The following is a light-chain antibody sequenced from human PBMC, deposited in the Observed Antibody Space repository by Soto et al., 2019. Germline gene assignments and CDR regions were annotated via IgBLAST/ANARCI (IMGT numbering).Light chain of an antibody. J-gene: IGKJ5*01. Sequence: DIPLTQSPSFLSASVGDRVTITCRASQGIRSLLAWYQQRPGKAPKLLIHTASTLQSGVPSRFSGSGSGTEFTLTISGLQPEDFATYYCQHRHSYPITFGQGTRLEIK. CDR2: TAS. V-gene: IGKV1-9*01. CDR1: QGIRSL. CDR3: QHRHSYPIT.